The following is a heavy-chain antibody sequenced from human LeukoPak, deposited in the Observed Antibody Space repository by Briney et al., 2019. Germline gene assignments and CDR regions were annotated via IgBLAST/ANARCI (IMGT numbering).Heavy chain of an antibody. J-gene: IGHJ4*02. CDR1: GFTFSSYF. D-gene: IGHD3-10*01. Sequence: GGFLRLSCAASGFTFSSYFMHWVRQAPGKGLEYVSAISASGDSTYYTNSVKGRFTMSRDNSKNTLYLQMGSLRTEDMAVYYCARAPRYFGSGLYYFDFWGQGTLVTVSS. CDR2: ISASGDST. CDR3: ARAPRYFGSGLYYFDF. V-gene: IGHV3-64*01.